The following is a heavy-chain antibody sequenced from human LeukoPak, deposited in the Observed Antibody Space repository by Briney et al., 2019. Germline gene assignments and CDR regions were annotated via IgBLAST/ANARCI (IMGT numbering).Heavy chain of an antibody. CDR2: ISGSSSDI. CDR1: GFTFSSYS. V-gene: IGHV3-21*01. J-gene: IGHJ4*02. Sequence: GGSLRLSCAASGFTFSSYSMNWVRQAPGKGLEWFSSISGSSSDIYYADSMKGRLTISRDNAKNSVYLQINSLRAEDTAIYYCARRGYIDSSGYDYWGQGTLVTVSS. D-gene: IGHD3-22*01. CDR3: ARRGYIDSSGYDY.